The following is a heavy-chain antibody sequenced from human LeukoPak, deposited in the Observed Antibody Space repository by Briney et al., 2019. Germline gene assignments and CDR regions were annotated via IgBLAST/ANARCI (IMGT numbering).Heavy chain of an antibody. D-gene: IGHD2-8*01. CDR3: ARGLYLERAFDI. CDR1: GGSISSYY. CDR2: IYYSGST. Sequence: PSETLSLTCTVSGGSISSYYWSWIRQPPGKGLEWIGYIYYSGSTNYNPSLKSRVTISVDTSKNQFSLKLSSVTAADTAVYYCARGLYLERAFDIWGQGTMVTVSS. V-gene: IGHV4-59*12. J-gene: IGHJ3*02.